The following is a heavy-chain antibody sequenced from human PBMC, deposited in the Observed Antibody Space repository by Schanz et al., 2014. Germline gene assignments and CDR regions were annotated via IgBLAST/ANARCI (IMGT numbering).Heavy chain of an antibody. CDR3: AKSKSQLPRFDY. V-gene: IGHV3-66*01. CDR1: GFTVSKNY. D-gene: IGHD2-21*01. Sequence: EVQLVESGGGLVQPGGSLRLSCAASGFTVSKNYMSWVRQAPGKGLEWVSITYSGGSTYYADSVKGRFTISRDNAKNSLYLQMNSLRAEDTAVYYCAKSKSQLPRFDYWGQGTLVAVSS. CDR2: TYSGGST. J-gene: IGHJ4*02.